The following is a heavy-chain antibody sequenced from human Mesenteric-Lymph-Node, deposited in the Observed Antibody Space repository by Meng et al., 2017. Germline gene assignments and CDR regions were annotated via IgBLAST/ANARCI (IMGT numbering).Heavy chain of an antibody. CDR3: AKGSDILTGYQDFDY. CDR1: GFTFSSYA. CDR2: ISGSGGST. Sequence: GESLKISCAASGFTFSSYAMSWVRQAPGKGLEWVSAISGSGGSTYYADSVKGRFTISRDNSKNTLYLQMNSLRAEDTAVYYCAKGSDILTGYQDFDYWGQETLVTVSS. D-gene: IGHD3-9*01. J-gene: IGHJ4*02. V-gene: IGHV3-23*01.